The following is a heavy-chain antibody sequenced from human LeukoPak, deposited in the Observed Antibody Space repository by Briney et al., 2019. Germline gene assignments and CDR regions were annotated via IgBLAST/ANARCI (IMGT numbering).Heavy chain of an antibody. CDR2: ISSSGSTI. CDR1: GFTFSDYY. V-gene: IGHV3-11*04. D-gene: IGHD3-22*01. J-gene: IGHJ4*02. Sequence: GSLRLSCAASGFTFSDYYMSWIRQAPGKGLEWVSYISSSGSTIYYADSVKGRFTISRDNAKNSLYLQMNSLRAEDTAVYYCAREKTYYSDSSGYYGTFDYWGQGTLVTVSS. CDR3: AREKTYYSDSSGYYGTFDY.